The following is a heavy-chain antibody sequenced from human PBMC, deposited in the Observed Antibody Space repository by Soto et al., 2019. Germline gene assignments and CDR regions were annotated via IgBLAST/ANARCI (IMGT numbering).Heavy chain of an antibody. J-gene: IGHJ4*02. CDR3: AKESTTGEVLGLFDY. V-gene: IGHV3-9*01. CDR2: ISWNSGSI. Sequence: EVQLVESGGGLVQPGRSLRLSCAASGFTFDDYAMHWVRQAPGKGLEWVSGISWNSGSIGYADSVKGRFTISRDNAKNSLYLQMNSLRAEDTALYYCAKESTTGEVLGLFDYWGQGTLVTVSS. CDR1: GFTFDDYA. D-gene: IGHD3-10*01.